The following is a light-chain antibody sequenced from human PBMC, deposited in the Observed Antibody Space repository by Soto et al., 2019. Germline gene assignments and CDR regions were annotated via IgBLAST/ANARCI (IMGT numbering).Light chain of an antibody. CDR2: GAS. V-gene: IGKV3-15*01. CDR1: QSVSSY. Sequence: ETVMTQSPATLSVPPGEGAVLSCRASQSVSSYLAWYQLRPGQAPRVLIYGASTRASGIPTRSSGSGSGTEFTLTIGSLESEDSAVYYCQQYQDWPKTFGQGTKVEIK. J-gene: IGKJ1*01. CDR3: QQYQDWPKT.